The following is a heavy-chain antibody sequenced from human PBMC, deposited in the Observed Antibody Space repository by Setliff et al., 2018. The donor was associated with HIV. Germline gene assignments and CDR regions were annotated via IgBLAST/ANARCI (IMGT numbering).Heavy chain of an antibody. CDR3: ARGTDGDYYYYMDV. V-gene: IGHV1-69*13. CDR2: IIPMFGSA. D-gene: IGHD3-10*01. CDR1: GGRFSSYA. Sequence: SVKVSCKASGGRFSSYAMSWVRQAPGQGLEWMGGIIPMFGSANYAQKFQGRVTITADGSTRTVYMVLSSLRSEDMAVYYCARGTDGDYYYYMDVWGKGTTVTVSS. J-gene: IGHJ6*03.